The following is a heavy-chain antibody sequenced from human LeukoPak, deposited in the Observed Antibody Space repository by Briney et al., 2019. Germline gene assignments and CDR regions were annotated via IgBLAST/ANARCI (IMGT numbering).Heavy chain of an antibody. V-gene: IGHV3-15*01. Sequence: GGSLRLSCAASGFTFSNAWMSWVRQAPGKGLEWVGRIKSKTDGGTTDYAAPVKGRFTISRDDSKNTLYLQTNSLKTEDTAVYYCTTDRYYDSSGYYYFDYWGQGTLVTVSS. CDR1: GFTFSNAW. CDR2: IKSKTDGGTT. J-gene: IGHJ4*02. D-gene: IGHD3-22*01. CDR3: TTDRYYDSSGYYYFDY.